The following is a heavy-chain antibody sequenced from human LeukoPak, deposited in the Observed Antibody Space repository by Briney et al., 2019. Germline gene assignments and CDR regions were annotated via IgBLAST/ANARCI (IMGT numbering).Heavy chain of an antibody. V-gene: IGHV4-59*01. CDR1: GGSISSYY. CDR2: IYYSGST. CDR3: AGNLMITFGGVIVHGWFDP. Sequence: SETLSLTCTVSGGSISSYYWSWLRQPPGKGLEWIGYIYYSGSTNYNPSLKSRVTISVDTSKNQFSLKLSSVTAADTAVYYCAGNLMITFGGVIVHGWFDPWGQGTLVTVSS. J-gene: IGHJ5*02. D-gene: IGHD3-16*02.